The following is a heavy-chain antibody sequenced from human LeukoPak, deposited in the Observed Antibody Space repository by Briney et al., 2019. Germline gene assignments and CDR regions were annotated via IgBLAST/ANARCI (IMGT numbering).Heavy chain of an antibody. V-gene: IGHV3-23*01. CDR3: AKDVDYGDYRV. CDR2: ISGSGGST. CDR1: GFTFSSYA. D-gene: IGHD4-17*01. Sequence: GGSLRLSCAASGFTFSSYAMTWVRQAPGKGLEWVSVISGSGGSTYYADSVKGRFTISRDNSKNTLYLQMNSLRAEDTAVYYCAKDVDYGDYRVWGQGTLVTVSS. J-gene: IGHJ4*02.